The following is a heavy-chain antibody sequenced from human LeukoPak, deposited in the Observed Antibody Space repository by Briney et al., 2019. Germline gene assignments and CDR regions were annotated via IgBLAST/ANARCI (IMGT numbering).Heavy chain of an antibody. CDR2: IYYSGGT. J-gene: IGHJ6*03. CDR3: ASTIVVVPSAGAGNYMDV. V-gene: IGHV4-59*08. Sequence: ETLSLTCTVSGGSISSYYWSWIRQPPGKGLEWIGYIYYSGGTNYNPSLKSRVTISVDTSKNQFSLKLSSVTAADTAVYYCASTIVVVPSAGAGNYMDVWGKGTTVTISS. D-gene: IGHD2-2*01. CDR1: GGSISSYY.